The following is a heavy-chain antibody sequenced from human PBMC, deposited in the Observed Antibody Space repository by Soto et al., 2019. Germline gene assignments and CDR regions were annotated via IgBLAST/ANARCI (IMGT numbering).Heavy chain of an antibody. V-gene: IGHV1-69*12. CDR1: GGTFSSYA. D-gene: IGHD2-15*01. Sequence: QVQLVQSGAEVKKPGSSVKVSCKASGGTFSSYAISWVRQAPGQGLEWRGGIIPIFGPANYAQKFQGRVTITADESTSTAYMELSSLRSEDTAVYYCARRYCSGDSCYYYGMDVWGQGTTVTVSS. J-gene: IGHJ6*02. CDR3: ARRYCSGDSCYYYGMDV. CDR2: IIPIFGPA.